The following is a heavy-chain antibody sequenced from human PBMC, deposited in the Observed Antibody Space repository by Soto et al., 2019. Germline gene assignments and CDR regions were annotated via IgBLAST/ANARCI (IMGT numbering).Heavy chain of an antibody. D-gene: IGHD3-16*01. CDR3: AHFVADSSAYHYAFDV. CDR1: GFSLTTGRSG. J-gene: IGHJ6*02. V-gene: IGHV2-26*03. Sequence: QVTLKESSPVLVKATETLTLTCSISGFSLTTGRSGVRWIRQPPGKALEWLAHIFSNNERSYSPSLHHRLSISAETSTKQVLLASPNVGPVDTGTYFCAHFVADSSAYHYAFDVWGHGASVTVS. CDR2: IFSNNER.